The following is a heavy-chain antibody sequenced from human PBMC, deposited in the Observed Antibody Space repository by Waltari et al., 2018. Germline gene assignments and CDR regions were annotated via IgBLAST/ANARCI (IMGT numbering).Heavy chain of an antibody. CDR2: INQSGRP. J-gene: IGHJ4*02. Sequence: QVQLQQWGAGLLKPSETLSLPCGVYAVYFSNFSWSWIRQPPGKGLEWIGEINQSGRPNYNPSLKSRVTISIDTSGNRLSLRLNSVAAADSAVYYCARAPKPVAVNYFDFWGQGTPVTVSS. D-gene: IGHD6-19*01. CDR1: AVYFSNFS. CDR3: ARAPKPVAVNYFDF. V-gene: IGHV4-34*01.